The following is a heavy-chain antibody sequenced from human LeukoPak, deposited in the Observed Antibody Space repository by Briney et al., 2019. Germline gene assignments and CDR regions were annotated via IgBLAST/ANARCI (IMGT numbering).Heavy chain of an antibody. D-gene: IGHD3-16*01. CDR3: ATEGYDYVWGSHYYFDY. J-gene: IGHJ4*02. CDR1: GYTLTELS. V-gene: IGHV1-24*01. CDR2: FDPEDGET. Sequence: ASVKVSCKVSGYTLTELSMYWVRQAPGKGLEWMGGFDPEDGETIYAQKFQGRVTMTEDTSTDTAYMELSSLRSEDTAVYYCATEGYDYVWGSHYYFDYWGQGTLVTVSS.